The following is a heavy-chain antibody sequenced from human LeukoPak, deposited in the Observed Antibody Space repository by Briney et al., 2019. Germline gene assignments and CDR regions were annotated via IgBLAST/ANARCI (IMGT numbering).Heavy chain of an antibody. CDR1: GFTFGSHG. CDR2: ILYDGSNE. CDR3: AKDGTGGYYYLDY. Sequence: GTSLRLSCAASGFTFGSHGMHWVRQAPGMGLEWVALILYDGSNEYYADSVQGRFTISRDSSRNTLYLQMNSLRAEDTAVYYCAKDGTGGYYYLDYWGQGTLVTVSS. V-gene: IGHV3-30*18. D-gene: IGHD3-22*01. J-gene: IGHJ4*02.